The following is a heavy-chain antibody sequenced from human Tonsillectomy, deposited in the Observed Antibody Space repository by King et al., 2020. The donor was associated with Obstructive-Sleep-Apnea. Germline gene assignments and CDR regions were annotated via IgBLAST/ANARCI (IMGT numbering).Heavy chain of an antibody. V-gene: IGHV1-18*04. D-gene: IGHD1-7*01. CDR3: ARERELPAYYYYGMDV. J-gene: IGHJ6*02. CDR2: ISVYNGNT. CDR1: GYTFTSYG. Sequence: QLVQSGDEVKKPGASGKVSCKASGYTFTSYGISWVRQAPGQGLEWMGWISVYNGNTNYAQNFQGRVTMTTDTSTSTTYMELRSLRSDDTAVYYCARERELPAYYYYGMDVWGQGTTVTVSS.